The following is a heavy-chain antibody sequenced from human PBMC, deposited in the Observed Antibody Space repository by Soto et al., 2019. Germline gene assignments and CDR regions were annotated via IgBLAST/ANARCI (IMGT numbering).Heavy chain of an antibody. CDR3: TALSTFGGVIVSSY. Sequence: GGSLRLSCAASGFNFRRTWMNWVRQAPGKGLEWVGLVKSDGGTTDFAAPVKGRFTISRDDSRNTLYLQMNSLKTEDIAIYYCTALSTFGGVIVSSYWGQGT. D-gene: IGHD3-16*02. V-gene: IGHV3-15*07. CDR1: GFNFRRTW. J-gene: IGHJ4*02. CDR2: VKSDGGTT.